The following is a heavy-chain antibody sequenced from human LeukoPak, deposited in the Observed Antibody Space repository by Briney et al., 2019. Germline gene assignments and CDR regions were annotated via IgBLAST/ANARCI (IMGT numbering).Heavy chain of an antibody. CDR3: ARGAEWLSYYYYYGMDV. J-gene: IGHJ6*02. V-gene: IGHV4-59*01. D-gene: IGHD3-3*01. CDR1: GDSISNYY. CDR2: LYYSGST. Sequence: SETLSLTCTVSGDSISNYYWSWIRQPPGKGLEWIGYLYYSGSTNYNPSLKSRVTISVDTSKNQFSLKLSSVTAADTAVYYCARGAEWLSYYYYYGMDVWGQGTTVTVSS.